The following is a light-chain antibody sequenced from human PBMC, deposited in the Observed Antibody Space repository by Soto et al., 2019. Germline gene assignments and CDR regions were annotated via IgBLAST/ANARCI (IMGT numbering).Light chain of an antibody. V-gene: IGKV3-11*01. CDR2: DAS. CDR1: QSVRGY. Sequence: EIVLTQSPATLSLSPGERATLSCRASQSVRGYLAWYQQKPGQAPRLLIYDASFRVTGLPARFSGSGSGTEFTLTISSLQPDDFATYYCQQYNSYSQTFGQGTKVDIK. CDR3: QQYNSYSQT. J-gene: IGKJ1*01.